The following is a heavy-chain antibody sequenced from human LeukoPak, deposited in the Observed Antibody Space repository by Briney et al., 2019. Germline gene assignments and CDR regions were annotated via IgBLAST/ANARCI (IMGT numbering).Heavy chain of an antibody. CDR3: SGVLPTAPFYGMDV. CDR2: INHSIGT. J-gene: IGHJ6*01. V-gene: IGHV4-34*01. Sequence: SETLSLTCALYGGSLSGYYWSWIRHLPRRWLEWIGEINHSIGTNYNTSLKSRVTISVDASKKQFSLKLSSVTAADTAVYYCSGVLPTAPFYGMDVWGKGITVTVFS. D-gene: IGHD2-2*01. CDR1: GGSLSGYY.